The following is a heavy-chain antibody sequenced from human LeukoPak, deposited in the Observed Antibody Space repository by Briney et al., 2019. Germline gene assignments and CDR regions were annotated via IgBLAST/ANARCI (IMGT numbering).Heavy chain of an antibody. CDR1: GFTFSSYE. CDR2: ISSSGSTI. V-gene: IGHV3-48*03. J-gene: IGHJ5*02. CDR3: ARLPDGNNWFDP. Sequence: GGSLRLSCAASGFTFSSYEMNWVRQAPGKGLEWVSYISSSGSTIYYADSVKGRFTISRDNAKNSLYLQMNSLRAEDTAVYYCARLPDGNNWFDPWGQGTLVTVSS.